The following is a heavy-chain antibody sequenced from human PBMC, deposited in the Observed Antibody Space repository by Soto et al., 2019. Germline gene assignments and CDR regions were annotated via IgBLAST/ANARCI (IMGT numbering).Heavy chain of an antibody. J-gene: IGHJ4*02. D-gene: IGHD3-10*01. V-gene: IGHV1-69*12. CDR1: GGTFSSYA. Sequence: QVQLVQSGAEVKKPGSSVKVSCKASGGTFSSYAISWVRQAPGQGLEWMGGIIPIFGTANYAQKFQGRVTIXADXSTSTGYMELSSLRSEDTAVYYCARYGYGPGYFDYWGQGTLVTVSS. CDR2: IIPIFGTA. CDR3: ARYGYGPGYFDY.